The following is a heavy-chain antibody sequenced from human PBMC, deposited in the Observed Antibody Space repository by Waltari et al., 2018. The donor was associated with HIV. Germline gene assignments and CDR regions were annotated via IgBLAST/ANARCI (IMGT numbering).Heavy chain of an antibody. Sequence: EVHLVESGGDLVQHGGSLRLSCAASGFSFRSFGMIWVRQATGKGLEWISYISGSSSTMYYAASVKGRFTISRDNAKNSVYLQMDSLRDEDTAVYYCARADVTTFDYWGQGARVTVSS. J-gene: IGHJ4*02. V-gene: IGHV3-48*02. CDR3: ARADVTTFDY. CDR1: GFSFRSFG. D-gene: IGHD4-17*01. CDR2: ISGSSSTM.